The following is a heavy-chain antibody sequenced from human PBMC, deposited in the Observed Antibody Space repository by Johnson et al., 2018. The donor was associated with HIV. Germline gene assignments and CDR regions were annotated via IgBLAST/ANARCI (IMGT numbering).Heavy chain of an antibody. Sequence: QMLLVESGGGVVQPGRSLRLSCAASGFTFRDYAMHWVRQAPGKGLAWVTVISYAGSNEYYAASVTGRFTISRDNSKNTLYLQMNSLRTEDTAVYYCARALGVGATADDAFDICGQGTMVTVSS. CDR3: ARALGVGATADDAFDI. J-gene: IGHJ3*02. CDR1: GFTFRDYA. D-gene: IGHD1-26*01. V-gene: IGHV3-30-3*01. CDR2: ISYAGSNE.